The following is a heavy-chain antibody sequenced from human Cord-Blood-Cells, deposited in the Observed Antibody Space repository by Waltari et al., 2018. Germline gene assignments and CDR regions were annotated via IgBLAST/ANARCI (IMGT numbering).Heavy chain of an antibody. CDR2: MTPNSGNK. Sequence: QVQLVQSGAEVKKPGASVKVSCKASGYTFTSYDIHWVRQATGHGLEWMGWMTPNSGNKGYAKKFQGRVTITRNTSISTAYMELSSLRSEDTAVYYCARIAGYSSSWYYYYYYMDVWGKGTTVTVSS. CDR1: GYTFTSYD. V-gene: IGHV1-8*03. D-gene: IGHD6-13*01. CDR3: ARIAGYSSSWYYYYYYMDV. J-gene: IGHJ6*03.